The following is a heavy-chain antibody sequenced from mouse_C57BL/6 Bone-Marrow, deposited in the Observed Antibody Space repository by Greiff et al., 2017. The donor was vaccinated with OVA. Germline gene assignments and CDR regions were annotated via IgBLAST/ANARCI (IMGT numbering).Heavy chain of an antibody. CDR3: TGQAPFYYDGYYLFAY. V-gene: IGHV6-3*01. CDR1: GFTFSNYW. Sequence: EVKVEESGGGLVQPGGSMKLSCVASGFTFSNYWMNWVRQSPEKGLEWVAQIRLKSDNYATHYAESVKGRFTISRDDSKSSVYLQMNNLRAEDTGIYYCTGQAPFYYDGYYLFAYWGQGTLVTVSA. J-gene: IGHJ3*01. CDR2: IRLKSDNYAT. D-gene: IGHD2-3*01.